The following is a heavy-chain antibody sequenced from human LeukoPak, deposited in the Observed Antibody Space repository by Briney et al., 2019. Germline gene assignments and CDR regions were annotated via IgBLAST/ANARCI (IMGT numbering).Heavy chain of an antibody. CDR2: ISSDGKTT. CDR3: PRDITLTRGGRSDY. V-gene: IGHV3-74*01. Sequence: PGGSLRLSCAASGFTFSSYWLYWVRQAPGKGLVWVSRISSDGKTTNYADSVKGRFTISRDNAKNTLYLQMNSLRAEVTGVYYCPRDITLTRGGRSDYWGQGTLVTVSA. J-gene: IGHJ4*02. D-gene: IGHD3-10*01. CDR1: GFTFSSYW.